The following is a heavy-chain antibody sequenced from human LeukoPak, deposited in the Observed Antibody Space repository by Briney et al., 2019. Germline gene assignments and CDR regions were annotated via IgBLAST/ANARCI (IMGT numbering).Heavy chain of an antibody. CDR1: GLTLSDHY. V-gene: IGHV3-53*01. CDR2: FYVGGAT. CDR3: ARGDGYNFFDY. D-gene: IGHD5-24*01. J-gene: IGHJ4*02. Sequence: GGSLRLSCAASGLTLSDHYMDWVRQAPGKGLEWVSVFYVGGATYYADSVKGRFTISRDNSENTLYLQMKSLRAEDTAVYYCARGDGYNFFDYWGQGTLVTVSS.